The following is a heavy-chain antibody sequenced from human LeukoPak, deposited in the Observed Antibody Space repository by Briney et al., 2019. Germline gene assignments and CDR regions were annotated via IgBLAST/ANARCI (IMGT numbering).Heavy chain of an antibody. CDR3: ASLDYDIWSGYLYYFDY. V-gene: IGHV4-34*01. D-gene: IGHD3-3*01. Sequence: SETLSLTCAVYGGSFSGYYWSWIRQPPGKGLEWIGEINHSGSTNYNPSLKSRVTISVDTSKNQFSLKLSSVTAADTAVYYCASLDYDIWSGYLYYFDYWGQGTLVTVSS. J-gene: IGHJ4*02. CDR2: INHSGST. CDR1: GGSFSGYY.